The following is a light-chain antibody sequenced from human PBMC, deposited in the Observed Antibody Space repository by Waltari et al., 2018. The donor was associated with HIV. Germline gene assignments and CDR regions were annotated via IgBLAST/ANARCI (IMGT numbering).Light chain of an antibody. CDR3: QSADTSGTSVL. CDR2: KDT. V-gene: IGLV3-25*03. CDR1: VLARQF. Sequence: SSDLPQSPSLSVSPGQTAKITCPGDVLARQFPFCYHRKPGQAPLLLIYKDTERPSKIPERFSASTSGTTVTLTISGVRAEDEAEYFCQSADTSGTSVLFGGGTTLTVL. J-gene: IGLJ2*01.